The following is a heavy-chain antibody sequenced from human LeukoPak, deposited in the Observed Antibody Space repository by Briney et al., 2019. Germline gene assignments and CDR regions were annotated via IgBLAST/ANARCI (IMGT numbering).Heavy chain of an antibody. J-gene: IGHJ4*02. Sequence: AASVKVSCKASGYTFTTYDITWVRQATGQGLEWMGWMNPNSGDTAYAQKFQGRVAMTRDTSISTAYMELNSLRAEDTAVYYCAKAEYDFWSGYFSQTPRFSGGYFDYWGQGTLVTVSS. CDR2: MNPNSGDT. V-gene: IGHV1-8*01. CDR3: AKAEYDFWSGYFSQTPRFSGGYFDY. CDR1: GYTFTTYD. D-gene: IGHD3/OR15-3a*01.